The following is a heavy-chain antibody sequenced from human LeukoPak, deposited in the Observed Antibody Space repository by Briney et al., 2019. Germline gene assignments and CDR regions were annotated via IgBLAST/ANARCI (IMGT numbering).Heavy chain of an antibody. D-gene: IGHD2-2*01. J-gene: IGHJ4*02. V-gene: IGHV3-30-3*01. CDR1: GFTFSSYA. CDR2: ISYDGSNK. CDR3: ARDVTSSWDIVVVPAAMSPGY. Sequence: GGSLRLSCAASGFTFSSYAMHWVRQAPGKGLEWVAVISYDGSNKYYADSVKGRFTISRDNSKNTLYLQMNSLRAEDTAVYYCARDVTSSWDIVVVPAAMSPGYWGQGTLVTVSS.